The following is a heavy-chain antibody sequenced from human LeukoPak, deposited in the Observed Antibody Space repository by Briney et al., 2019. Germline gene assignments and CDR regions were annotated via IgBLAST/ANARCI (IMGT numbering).Heavy chain of an antibody. CDR3: ARCPTGAFVN. Sequence: ASVKVSCKASGYTFTNYAMNWVRQAPGQGFEWMGWINTSTGKATYVQGFTGRFVFSLDTSVSTAYLQINSLKAEDTVVYYCARCPTGAFVNWGQGTMVTVSS. CDR2: INTSTGKA. J-gene: IGHJ3*02. D-gene: IGHD3-9*01. V-gene: IGHV7-4-1*02. CDR1: GYTFTNYA.